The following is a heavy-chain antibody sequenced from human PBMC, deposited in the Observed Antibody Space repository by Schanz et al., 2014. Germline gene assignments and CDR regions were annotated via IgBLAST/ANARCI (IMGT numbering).Heavy chain of an antibody. J-gene: IGHJ4*02. V-gene: IGHV1-46*03. CDR1: GYTFTSYY. D-gene: IGHD6-13*01. CDR3: ARDGEAAAGCDY. Sequence: QVQLVQSGAEVKKPGASVKVSCEASGYTFTSYYIHWFRQAPGQELEWMGLINPSGGSTSYAQKFQGRVTMNRDTSTSTVYMELSSLRAEDTAVYYCARDGEAAAGCDYWGQGTLXTVSS. CDR2: INPSGGST.